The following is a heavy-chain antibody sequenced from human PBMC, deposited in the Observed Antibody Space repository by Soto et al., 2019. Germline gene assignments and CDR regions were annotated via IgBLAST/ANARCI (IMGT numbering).Heavy chain of an antibody. V-gene: IGHV3-21*01. CDR1: GFTFSRYS. CDR3: ARDTRGGDLGDY. CDR2: ISSSSSYI. J-gene: IGHJ4*02. D-gene: IGHD2-21*02. Sequence: EVQLVESGGGLVKPGGSLRLSCAASGFTFSRYSMNWVRQAPGKGLEWVSSISSSSSYIYYADSVKGRFTISRDNAKNSLYLQMNSLRAEDTAVYYCARDTRGGDLGDYWGQGTLVTVSS.